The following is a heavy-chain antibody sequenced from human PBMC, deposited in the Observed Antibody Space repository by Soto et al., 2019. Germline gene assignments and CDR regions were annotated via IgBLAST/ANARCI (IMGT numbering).Heavy chain of an antibody. CDR1: GYTFTSYD. CDR2: MNPNSGNT. D-gene: IGHD5-12*01. Sequence: QVQLVQSGAEVKKPGASVKVSCKASGYTFTSYDINWVRQATGQGLEWMGWMNPNSGNTGYVQKFQGRVTMTRNTSISTGYMERSSLRSEDTAVYYCARGVGYSGYGLYYYYGMDVWGQGTTVTVSS. V-gene: IGHV1-8*01. CDR3: ARGVGYSGYGLYYYYGMDV. J-gene: IGHJ6*02.